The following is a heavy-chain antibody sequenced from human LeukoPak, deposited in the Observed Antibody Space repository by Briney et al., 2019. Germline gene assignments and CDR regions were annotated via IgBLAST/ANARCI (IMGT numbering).Heavy chain of an antibody. CDR1: GFTFSSYA. V-gene: IGHV3-30-3*01. CDR2: ISYDGSNK. Sequence: GGSLRLSCAASGFTFSSYAMHWVRQAPGKGLEWVAVISYDGSNKYYADSVKGRFTISRDNSKNTLYLQMNSLRAEDTAVYYCARGDYYDSSGYDYWGQGTLVTVSS. J-gene: IGHJ4*02. D-gene: IGHD3-22*01. CDR3: ARGDYYDSSGYDY.